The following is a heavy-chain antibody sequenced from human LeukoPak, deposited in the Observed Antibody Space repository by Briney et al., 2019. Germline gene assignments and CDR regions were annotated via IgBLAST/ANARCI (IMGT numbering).Heavy chain of an antibody. V-gene: IGHV4-39*07. J-gene: IGHJ5*02. CDR1: GDSIGSGAFY. D-gene: IGHD5-12*01. Sequence: SETLSLTCDVSGDSIGSGAFYWGWVRQSPKRGLEWIGSIYYSGNLYNNPSLKSRVTVSVDTSKNQFSLKLTSVTAADTAVYYCATRPDIAGWFDPWGQGTLVTVSS. CDR3: ATRPDIAGWFDP. CDR2: IYYSGNL.